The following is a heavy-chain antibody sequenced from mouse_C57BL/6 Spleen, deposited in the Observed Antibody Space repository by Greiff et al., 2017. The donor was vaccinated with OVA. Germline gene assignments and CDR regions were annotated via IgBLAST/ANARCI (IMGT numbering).Heavy chain of an antibody. J-gene: IGHJ3*01. Sequence: VQLQQSGAELVKPGASVKLSCKASGYTFTSYWMHWVKQRPGQGLEWIGMIHPNSGSTNYNEKFKSKATLTVDKSSSTAYMQLSSLTSEDSAVYYCARSGTGKGFAYWGQGTLVTVSA. D-gene: IGHD4-1*01. V-gene: IGHV1-64*01. CDR2: IHPNSGST. CDR1: GYTFTSYW. CDR3: ARSGTGKGFAY.